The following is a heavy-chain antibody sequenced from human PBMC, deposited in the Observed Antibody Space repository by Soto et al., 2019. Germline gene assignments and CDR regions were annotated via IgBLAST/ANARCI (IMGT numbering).Heavy chain of an antibody. V-gene: IGHV3-7*01. CDR3: ARDPTTSPYYCYMAV. Sequence: EVQLVESGGGLVQPGGSLRLSCAASGFTFSSYWMSWVRQAPGKGLEWVANIKQDGSEKYYVDSVKGRFTISRDNAKNQLYLQMTSLRAADTPVYYRARDPTTSPYYCYMAVWGKGTTVTLPS. CDR2: IKQDGSEK. CDR1: GFTFSSYW. D-gene: IGHD1-26*01. J-gene: IGHJ6*03.